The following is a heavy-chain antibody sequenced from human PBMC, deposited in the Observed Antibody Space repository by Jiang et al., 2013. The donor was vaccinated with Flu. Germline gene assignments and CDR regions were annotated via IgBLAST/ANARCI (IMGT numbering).Heavy chain of an antibody. D-gene: IGHD4-23*01. Sequence: GSGLVKPSQTLSLTCTVSGGSISSGGYYWSWIRQHPGKGLEWIGYIYYSGSTYYNPSLKSRVTISVDTSKNQFSLKLSSVTAADTAVYYCARATTTVVTSSRAFDIWGQGTMVTVSS. CDR3: ARATTTVVTSSRAFDI. CDR2: IYYSGST. V-gene: IGHV4-31*03. CDR1: GGSISSGGYY. J-gene: IGHJ3*02.